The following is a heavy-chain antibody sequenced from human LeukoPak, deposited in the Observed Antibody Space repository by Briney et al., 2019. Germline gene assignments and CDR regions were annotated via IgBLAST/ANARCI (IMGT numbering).Heavy chain of an antibody. CDR2: IYFGGST. CDR3: TRLRGDYGSYGSFDY. V-gene: IGHV4-39*01. CDR1: GGSISSTTYY. J-gene: IGHJ4*02. Sequence: PSETLSLTCTVSGGSISSTTYYWGWIRQPPGKGLEWIGTIYFGGSTNYNPSLRSRVTISVDTSKNQFSLKLTSVTAADTALYYCTRLRGDYGSYGSFDYWGQGTLVTVSS. D-gene: IGHD1-26*01.